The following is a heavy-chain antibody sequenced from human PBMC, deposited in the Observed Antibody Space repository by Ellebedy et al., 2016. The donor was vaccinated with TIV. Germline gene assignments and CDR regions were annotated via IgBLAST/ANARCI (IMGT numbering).Heavy chain of an antibody. J-gene: IGHJ5*01. CDR3: ARNSAYSEIDS. Sequence: GESLKISXAASGFTFSSYGMHWVRQAPGKGLEWVTVIWYDGSKKYYGDSVKGRFTISRDNSKNTVYLQMNSLRAEDTAVYYCARNSAYSEIDSWGQGTLVTVSS. CDR2: IWYDGSKK. CDR1: GFTFSSYG. D-gene: IGHD5-12*01. V-gene: IGHV3-33*01.